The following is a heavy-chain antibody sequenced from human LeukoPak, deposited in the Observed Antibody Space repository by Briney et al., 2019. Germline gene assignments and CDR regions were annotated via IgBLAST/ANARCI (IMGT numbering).Heavy chain of an antibody. CDR1: GGTFSSYA. CDR2: ITPIFGTA. V-gene: IGHV1-69*13. D-gene: IGHD2-15*01. CDR3: ACSFVVVAANGAFDI. Sequence: VASVKVSCKASGGTFSSYAISWVRQAPGQGLEWMGGITPIFGTANYAQKFQGRVTITADESTSTAYMELSSLRSEDTAVYYCACSFVVVAANGAFDIWGQGTMVTVSS. J-gene: IGHJ3*02.